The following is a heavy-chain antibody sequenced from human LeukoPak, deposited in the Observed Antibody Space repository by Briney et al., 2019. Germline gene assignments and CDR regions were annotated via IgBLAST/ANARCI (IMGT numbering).Heavy chain of an antibody. V-gene: IGHV4-34*01. D-gene: IGHD2-2*01. Sequence: SETLSLTCAVYGGSFSGYYWSWIRQPPGKGLEWIGEINHSGSTNYNSSLKSRVTISVDTSKNQFSLTLSSVTAADTAVYYCARDVVPAAPGWFDPWGQGTLVTVSS. CDR1: GGSFSGYY. J-gene: IGHJ5*02. CDR2: INHSGST. CDR3: ARDVVPAAPGWFDP.